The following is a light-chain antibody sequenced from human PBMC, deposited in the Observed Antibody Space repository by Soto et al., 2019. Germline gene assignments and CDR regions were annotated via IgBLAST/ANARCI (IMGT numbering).Light chain of an antibody. CDR2: GAF. CDR1: QSVTTN. V-gene: IGKV3-15*01. Sequence: ETVLTQSPATLSVSPGERATFSCKASQSVTTNLAWYQQKPGQVPRLLIYGAFTRATGIPARFSGSGSGTEITLSISSLQSEDFAIYHCQQYHSWPHTFGQGTKLDIK. CDR3: QQYHSWPHT. J-gene: IGKJ2*01.